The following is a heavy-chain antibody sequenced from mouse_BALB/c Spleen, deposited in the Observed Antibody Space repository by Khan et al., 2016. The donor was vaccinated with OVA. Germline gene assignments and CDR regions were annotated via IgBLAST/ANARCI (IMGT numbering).Heavy chain of an antibody. CDR3: ARRNYFGYTFAY. Sequence: QVQLQQPGAELARPGASVKLSCKASGYTFTAYYINWVKQRTGQGLEWIGEISPGSGDTYYNEKFKGKATLTADKSSSTAYLQLSSLTSEASAVYFCARRNYFGYTFAYWGQGTLVTVSA. CDR2: ISPGSGDT. CDR1: GYTFTAYY. V-gene: IGHV1-77*01. J-gene: IGHJ3*01. D-gene: IGHD1-2*01.